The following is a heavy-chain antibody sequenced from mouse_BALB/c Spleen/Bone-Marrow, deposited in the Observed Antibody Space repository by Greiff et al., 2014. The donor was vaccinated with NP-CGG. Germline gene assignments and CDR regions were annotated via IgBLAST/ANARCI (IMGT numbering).Heavy chain of an antibody. D-gene: IGHD2-4*01. CDR1: GFTFSSYA. J-gene: IGHJ2*01. V-gene: IGHV5-6-5*01. CDR2: ISSGGST. CDR3: ARDDYDDQYYFDY. Sequence: EVKVEESGGGLVKPGGSLKLSCAASGFTFSSYAMSWVRQTPEKRLEWVASISSGGSTYYPDSVKGRFTISRENARNILYLQMSSLRSEDTAMYYCARDDYDDQYYFDYWGQGTTLTVSS.